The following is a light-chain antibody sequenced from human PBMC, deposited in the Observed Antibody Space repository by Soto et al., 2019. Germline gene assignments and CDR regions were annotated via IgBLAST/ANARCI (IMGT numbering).Light chain of an antibody. V-gene: IGKV3-11*01. Sequence: EXXXTQSXAXXXLSPGERATLSCRASQSVSSYLAWYQQKPGQAPRLLIYDASNRATGIPARFSGSGSGTDFTLTISSLEPEDFAVYYCQQRSNWPPYTFGQGTKLEIK. CDR1: QSVSSY. CDR3: QQRSNWPPYT. CDR2: DAS. J-gene: IGKJ2*01.